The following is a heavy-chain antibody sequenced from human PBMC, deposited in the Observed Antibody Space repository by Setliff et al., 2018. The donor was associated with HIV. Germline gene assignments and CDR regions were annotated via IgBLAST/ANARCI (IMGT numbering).Heavy chain of an antibody. CDR1: GGSFSGYY. D-gene: IGHD5-18*01. CDR3: ARPPRGYSWNFFEY. CDR2: INHSGRGT. V-gene: IGHV4-34*01. Sequence: SETLSLTCAVYGGSFSGYYWTWIRQPPGKGLEWIGEINHSGRGTNYNPSLKSRVTISVDTSKNQFSLKLSSVTAADTAVYYCARPPRGYSWNFFEYWGREPWSPSPQ. J-gene: IGHJ4*02.